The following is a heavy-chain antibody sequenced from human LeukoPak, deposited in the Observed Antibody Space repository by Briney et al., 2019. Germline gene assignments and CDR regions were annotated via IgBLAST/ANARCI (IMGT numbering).Heavy chain of an antibody. CDR3: ARDDPSENYFDY. J-gene: IGHJ4*02. CDR1: GGSISSGSYY. CDR2: IYTSGST. V-gene: IGHV4-61*02. Sequence: SETLSLTCTVSGGSISSGSYYWSWIRQPAGKGLEWIGRIYTSGSTNYNPSLKSRVTISVDTSKNQFSLKLSSVTAADTAVYYRARDDPSENYFDYWGQGTLVTVSS.